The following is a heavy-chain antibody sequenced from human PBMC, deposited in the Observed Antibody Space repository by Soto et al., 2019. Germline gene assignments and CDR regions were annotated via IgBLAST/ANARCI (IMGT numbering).Heavy chain of an antibody. CDR3: ARGRYCSGGSCYPRLNYYYMDV. CDR2: INHSGST. CDR1: GGSFSGYY. D-gene: IGHD2-15*01. J-gene: IGHJ6*03. V-gene: IGHV4-34*01. Sequence: SETLSLTCAVYGGSFSGYYWSWIRQPPGKGLEWIGEINHSGSTNYNPSLKSRVTISVDTSKNQFSLKLSSVTAADTAVYYCARGRYCSGGSCYPRLNYYYMDVWGKGTKVTVSS.